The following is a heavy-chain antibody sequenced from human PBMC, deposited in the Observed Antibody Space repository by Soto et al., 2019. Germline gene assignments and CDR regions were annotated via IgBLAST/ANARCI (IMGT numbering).Heavy chain of an antibody. CDR3: ARDGILTMTTVTTIDY. Sequence: GGSLRLSCAASGFTFSSYSLNWVRQAPRKWLEWVSYIRSSSSTIYYADSVKGRFAISRNNAKNSLYLQMNSLRDEDTAVYYCARDGILTMTTVTTIDYWGQGTLVTVSS. J-gene: IGHJ4*02. CDR2: IRSSSSTI. CDR1: GFTFSSYS. V-gene: IGHV3-48*02. D-gene: IGHD4-17*01.